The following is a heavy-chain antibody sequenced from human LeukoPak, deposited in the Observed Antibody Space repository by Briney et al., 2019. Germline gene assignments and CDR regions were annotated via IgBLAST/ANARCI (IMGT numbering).Heavy chain of an antibody. J-gene: IGHJ4*02. CDR2: IKQDGSAK. D-gene: IGHD3-9*01. Sequence: GGSLRLSCAASGFTFSSFWMSWVRQAPGKGLEWVANIKQDGSAKYYVDSVKGRFTISRDNAKNSLYLQMNSLRAEDTAVYYCARTYYDILTGPEQYLDYWGQGTLVTVSS. CDR3: ARTYYDILTGPEQYLDY. V-gene: IGHV3-7*01. CDR1: GFTFSSFW.